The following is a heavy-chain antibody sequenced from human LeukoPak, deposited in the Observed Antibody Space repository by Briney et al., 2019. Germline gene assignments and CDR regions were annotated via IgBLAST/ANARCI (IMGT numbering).Heavy chain of an antibody. CDR3: AKNGRGYTGEYYMDV. CDR2: ISYDGSNK. D-gene: IGHD5-24*01. J-gene: IGHJ6*03. CDR1: GFTFSSYA. Sequence: QPGRSLRLSCAASGFTFSSYAMHWVRQAPGKGLEWVAVISYDGSNKYYADSEKGRFTISRDNDKNTLYLQMNSLRAEDTAVYYWAKNGRGYTGEYYMDVWGKGTTVTVSS. V-gene: IGHV3-30-3*02.